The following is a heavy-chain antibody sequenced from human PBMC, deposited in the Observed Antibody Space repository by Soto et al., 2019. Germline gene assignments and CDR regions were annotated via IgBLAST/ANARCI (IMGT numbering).Heavy chain of an antibody. J-gene: IGHJ6*02. CDR3: AHSQRLGASYYATGLDV. Sequence: QITLKESGPPLVKPTQTLTLTCTFSGFSLSTYGVGVNWIRQPPGEALEWLALIYWDDDKRYSSSLKDRLTIMKASPKNPVVLIMTNTDHADTGTSFCAHSQRLGASYYATGLDVWGPGTAVTVSS. CDR1: GFSLSTYGVG. D-gene: IGHD3-10*01. CDR2: IYWDDDK. V-gene: IGHV2-5*02.